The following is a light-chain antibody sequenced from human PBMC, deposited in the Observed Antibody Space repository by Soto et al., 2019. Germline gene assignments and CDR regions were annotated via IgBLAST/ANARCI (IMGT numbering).Light chain of an antibody. J-gene: IGKJ4*01. V-gene: IGKV3-11*01. CDR2: DAS. CDR3: LQRSNWPLT. CDR1: HSVSSY. Sequence: EMVLTQSPATLSLSPGEKATLSSRASHSVSSYLAWYDQNTDQATRLLIYDASNRATGIPARFSGSGSGTDFTLTISSLEPEDFGVYYCLQRSNWPLTFGGGTKGDIK.